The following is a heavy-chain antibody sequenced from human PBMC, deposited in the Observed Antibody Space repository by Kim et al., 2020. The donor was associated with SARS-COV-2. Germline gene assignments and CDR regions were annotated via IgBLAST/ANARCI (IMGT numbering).Heavy chain of an antibody. CDR2: IYYSWST. J-gene: IGHJ3*02. CDR1: GGSISSYY. Sequence: SETLSLTCTVSGGSISSYYWSWIRQPPGKGLEWIGYIYYSWSTNYNPSLKSRVTISVDTSKNQFSLKLSSVTAADTAVYYCARVTTVVTLAFDIWGQGTMVTVSS. V-gene: IGHV4-59*13. CDR3: ARVTTVVTLAFDI. D-gene: IGHD4-17*01.